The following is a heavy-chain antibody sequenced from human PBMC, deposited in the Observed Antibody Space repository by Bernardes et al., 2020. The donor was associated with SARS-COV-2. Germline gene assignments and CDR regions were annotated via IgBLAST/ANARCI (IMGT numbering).Heavy chain of an antibody. Sequence: GESLKISCKGSGYSFTSYWIGWVRQMPGKGLEWMGIIYPGDSDTRYSPSFQGQVTISADKSISTAYLQWSSLKASDTAMYYCARRYCSSTSCYVYYFDYWGQGTLVTVSS. D-gene: IGHD2-2*01. V-gene: IGHV5-51*01. CDR1: GYSFTSYW. CDR3: ARRYCSSTSCYVYYFDY. CDR2: IYPGDSDT. J-gene: IGHJ4*02.